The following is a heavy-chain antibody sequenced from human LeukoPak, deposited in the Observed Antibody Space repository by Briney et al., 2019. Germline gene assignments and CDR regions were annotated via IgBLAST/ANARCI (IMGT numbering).Heavy chain of an antibody. CDR3: ARGVGSSWPGWFDP. CDR2: ISSSSTYT. D-gene: IGHD6-13*01. CDR1: GFTFSDYY. Sequence: PGGSLRLSCAASGFTFSDYYMSWIRQAPGKGLEWVSCISSSSTYTNYADSVKGRFTISRDNAKNSLYLQMNSLRAEDTAVYYCARGVGSSWPGWFDPWGQGTLVTVSS. J-gene: IGHJ5*02. V-gene: IGHV3-11*06.